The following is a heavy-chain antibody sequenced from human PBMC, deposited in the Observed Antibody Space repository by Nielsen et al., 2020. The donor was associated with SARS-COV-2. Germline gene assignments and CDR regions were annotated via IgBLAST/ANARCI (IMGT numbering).Heavy chain of an antibody. D-gene: IGHD3-10*01. Sequence: GGSLRLSCAASGFIFDDYGMSWVRQAPGKGLEWVSGINWNGGSTGYADSVKGRFTISRDNAKNSLYLQMNSLRAEDTALYHCARDRGWTLTTKHGGHGMDVWGQGTTVTVSS. V-gene: IGHV3-20*01. CDR1: GFIFDDYG. CDR3: ARDRGWTLTTKHGGHGMDV. J-gene: IGHJ6*02. CDR2: INWNGGST.